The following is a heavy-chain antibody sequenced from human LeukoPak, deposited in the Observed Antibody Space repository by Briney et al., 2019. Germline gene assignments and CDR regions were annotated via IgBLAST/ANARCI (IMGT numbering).Heavy chain of an antibody. CDR1: GFTFSDYY. V-gene: IGHV3-11*01. Sequence: GGSLRLSCAASGFTFSDYYMSWIRQAPGKGLEWVSYISSSGSTIYYADSVKGRFTISRDNAKNSLYLQMNSLRAEDTAVYYCACYGDYSYYYYYYGMDVWGQGTTVIVSS. D-gene: IGHD4-17*01. J-gene: IGHJ6*02. CDR2: ISSSGSTI. CDR3: ACYGDYSYYYYYYGMDV.